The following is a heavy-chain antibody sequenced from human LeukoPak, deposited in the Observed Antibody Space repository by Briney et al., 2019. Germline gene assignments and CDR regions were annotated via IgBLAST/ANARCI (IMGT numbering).Heavy chain of an antibody. J-gene: IGHJ4*02. CDR2: INPIFGTA. Sequence: ASVKVSCKASGGTFSSYAISWVRQAPGQGLEWMGRINPIFGTANYAQKFQGRVTITTDESTSTAYMELSSLRSEDTAVYYCASTNYDILTGYPIYYFDYWGLGTLVTVSS. D-gene: IGHD3-9*01. CDR3: ASTNYDILTGYPIYYFDY. V-gene: IGHV1-69*05. CDR1: GGTFSSYA.